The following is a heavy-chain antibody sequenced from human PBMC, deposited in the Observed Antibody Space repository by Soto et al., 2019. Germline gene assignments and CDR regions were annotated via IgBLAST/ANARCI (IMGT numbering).Heavy chain of an antibody. D-gene: IGHD3-3*01. CDR2: VKQDGSER. CDR1: GFTFTTFW. CDR3: VRDRGISTFGAGGQ. J-gene: IGHJ4*02. V-gene: IGHV3-7*05. Sequence: GGSLRLSCVASGFTFTTFWVRRVRQAPGKGLEWVATVKQDGSERYYVDSVRGRFTISRDNVKNSVDLQMNSLRAEDTALYYCVRDRGISTFGAGGQWGQGTLVTVSS.